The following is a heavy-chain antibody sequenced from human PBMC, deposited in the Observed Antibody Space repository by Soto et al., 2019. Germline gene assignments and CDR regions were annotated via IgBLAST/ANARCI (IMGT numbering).Heavy chain of an antibody. CDR3: ATGSGADYPFDI. CDR1: GFTFSDHY. V-gene: IGHV3-72*01. J-gene: IGHJ3*02. D-gene: IGHD3-3*01. CDR2: IRNKANSYTT. Sequence: DWTGGSLRLSCAVSGFTFSDHYMDWVRQAPGKGLEWVGHIRNKANSYTTEYAASVRGRFTISRDDSKNSLYLHMNSLITEDTAVYYCATGSGADYPFDIWGQGTMVTVSS.